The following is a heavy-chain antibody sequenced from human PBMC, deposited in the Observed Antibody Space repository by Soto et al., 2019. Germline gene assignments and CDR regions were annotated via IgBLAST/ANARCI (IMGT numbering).Heavy chain of an antibody. J-gene: IGHJ5*02. CDR3: TRESLYYDFWSGYPTGGDNWFDP. CDR2: IRSKAYGGTT. Sequence: PGGSLRLSCTASGFTFGDYAMSWFRQAPGKGLEWVGFIRSKAYGGTTEYAASVKGRFTISRDDSKSIAYLQMNSLKTEDTAVYYCTRESLYYDFWSGYPTGGDNWFDPWGQGTLVTVSS. V-gene: IGHV3-49*03. D-gene: IGHD3-3*01. CDR1: GFTFGDYA.